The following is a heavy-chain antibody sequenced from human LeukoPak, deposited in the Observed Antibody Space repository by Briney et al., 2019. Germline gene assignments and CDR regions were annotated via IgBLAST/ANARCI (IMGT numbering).Heavy chain of an antibody. J-gene: IGHJ4*02. CDR3: ARSRYTSDSYFDY. D-gene: IGHD6-19*01. V-gene: IGHV4-61*02. Sequence: SETLSLTCTVSGGSISSGSYYWSWIRRPAGKGLEWIGRIYTSGSTNYNPSLKSRVTISLDTSKNQLSLKLGSVTAADTAVYYCARSRYTSDSYFDYWGQGTLVTVSS. CDR2: IYTSGST. CDR1: GGSISSGSYY.